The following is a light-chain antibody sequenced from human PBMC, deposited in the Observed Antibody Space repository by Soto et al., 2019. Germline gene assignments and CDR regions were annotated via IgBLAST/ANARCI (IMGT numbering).Light chain of an antibody. V-gene: IGLV2-14*01. J-gene: IGLJ1*01. CDR3: TSYEGGGKYV. CDR2: EVS. Sequence: QPVLTQPASVSGSPGQSVTISCTGTSSDVGAYNLVSWYQQYPGKVPKLIIYEVSNRPSGVSNRFSGSKSGNTASLTISGLQAEDEADYYCCTSYEGGGKYVFGTGTKVTVL. CDR1: SSDVGAYNL.